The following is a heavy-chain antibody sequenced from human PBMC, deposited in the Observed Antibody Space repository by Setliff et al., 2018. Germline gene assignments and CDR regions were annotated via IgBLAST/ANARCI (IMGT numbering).Heavy chain of an antibody. Sequence: SLRLSCTASGFTFGDYAMSWVRQAPGKGLEWVANIKQDGSEKYYVDSVKGRFTISRDNAKNSLYLQINSLRAEDTAVYYCARDHNYAYDYWGQGTLVTVSS. D-gene: IGHD1-1*01. CDR2: IKQDGSEK. CDR3: ARDHNYAYDY. J-gene: IGHJ4*02. V-gene: IGHV3-7*01. CDR1: GFTFGDYA.